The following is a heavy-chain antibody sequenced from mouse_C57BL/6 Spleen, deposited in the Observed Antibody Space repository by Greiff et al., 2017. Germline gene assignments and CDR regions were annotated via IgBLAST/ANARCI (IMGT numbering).Heavy chain of an antibody. CDR3: ARDGDYDGGDYAMDY. V-gene: IGHV5-4*01. D-gene: IGHD2-4*01. J-gene: IGHJ4*01. CDR2: ISDGGSYT. CDR1: GFTFSSYA. Sequence: EVKLVESGGGLVKPGGSLKLSCAASGFTFSSYAMTWVRQTPEKRLEWVATISDGGSYTYYPDNVKGRFTISRDNAKNNLYLQMSHLKSEDTAMYYCARDGDYDGGDYAMDYWGQGTSGTVSS.